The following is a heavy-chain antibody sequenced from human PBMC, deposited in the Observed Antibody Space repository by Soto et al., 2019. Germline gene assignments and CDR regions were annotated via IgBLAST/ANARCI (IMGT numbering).Heavy chain of an antibody. J-gene: IGHJ6*02. Sequence: PGGSLRLSCAASGFTFSSYGMHWVRQAPGKGLEWVAVISYDGSNKYYADSVKGRFTISRDNSKNTLYLQMNSLRAEDTAVYYCAKVVRRYGNYYYYGMDVWGQGTTVTVSS. D-gene: IGHD3-10*01. CDR1: GFTFSSYG. V-gene: IGHV3-30*18. CDR3: AKVVRRYGNYYYYGMDV. CDR2: ISYDGSNK.